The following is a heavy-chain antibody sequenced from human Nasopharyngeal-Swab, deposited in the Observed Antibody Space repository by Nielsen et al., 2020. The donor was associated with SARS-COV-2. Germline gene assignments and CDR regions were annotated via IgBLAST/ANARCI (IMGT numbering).Heavy chain of an antibody. V-gene: IGHV3-43*01. CDR3: AKDSRRGVVVAAEFYFDY. Sequence: GGSLRLSCAASGFNFEDYTMHWVRQPPGKGLEWVSLINWDGDITYYADSVEGRFTVSRDNSKNSLYLQLNDLKTGDTALYYCAKDSRRGVVVAAEFYFDYWGKGTLVTVSS. D-gene: IGHD2-15*01. CDR1: GFNFEDYT. CDR2: INWDGDIT. J-gene: IGHJ4*02.